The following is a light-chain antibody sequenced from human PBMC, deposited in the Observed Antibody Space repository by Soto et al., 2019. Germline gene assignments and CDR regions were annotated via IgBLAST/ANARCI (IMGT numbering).Light chain of an antibody. V-gene: IGKV1-8*01. CDR2: DAS. J-gene: IGKJ3*01. CDR1: QDISSY. Sequence: IRMTQSPSSFSASTGDRVTITCRASQDISSYLAWYQQKPGKAPKLLIHDASTLQSGVPSRFSGSGSGTDFTLTISGLQSEDFATFYCQEYDSYPLTFGPGTKVDI. CDR3: QEYDSYPLT.